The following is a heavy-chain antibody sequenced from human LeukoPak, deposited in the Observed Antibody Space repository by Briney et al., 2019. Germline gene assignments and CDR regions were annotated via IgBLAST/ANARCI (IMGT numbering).Heavy chain of an antibody. V-gene: IGHV4-39*07. CDR2: IYYSGST. D-gene: IGHD5-12*01. CDR3: ARAGQVDIRGHYFDY. CDR1: GGSISSSSYY. Sequence: PSETLSLTCTVSGGSISSSSYYWGWIRQPPGKGLEWIGSIYYSGSTYYNPSLKSRVTISVDTSKNQFSLKLSSVTAADTAVYYCARAGQVDIRGHYFDYWGQGTLVTVSS. J-gene: IGHJ4*02.